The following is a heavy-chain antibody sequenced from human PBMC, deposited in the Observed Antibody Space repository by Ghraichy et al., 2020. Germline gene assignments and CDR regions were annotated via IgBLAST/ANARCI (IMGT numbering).Heavy chain of an antibody. V-gene: IGHV4-30-4*01. D-gene: IGHD6-13*01. CDR3: ARDVYSSMGTLFDP. CDR2: IYYSGST. J-gene: IGHJ5*02. CDR1: GGSISSGDYY. Sequence: SETLSLTCTVSGGSISSGDYYWSWIRQPPGKGLEWIGYIYYSGSTYYNPSLKSRVTISVDTSKNQFSLKLSSVTAADTAVYYCARDVYSSMGTLFDPWGQGTLVTVSS.